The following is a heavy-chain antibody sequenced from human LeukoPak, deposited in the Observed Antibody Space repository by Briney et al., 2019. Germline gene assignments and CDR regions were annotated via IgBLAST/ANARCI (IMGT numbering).Heavy chain of an antibody. V-gene: IGHV3-21*06. J-gene: IGHJ4*02. CDR3: ARDYYDSSASATFDY. CDR2: IASDTTYI. Sequence: KSGGSLRLSCEASGFTFDTYTVNWVRQAPGEGLEWVSSIASDTTYIKYADSVKGRFTVSRGNAKNSVFLEMKSLRADDTAIYFCARDYYDSSASATFDYWGRGTLVTVSS. CDR1: GFTFDTYT. D-gene: IGHD3-22*01.